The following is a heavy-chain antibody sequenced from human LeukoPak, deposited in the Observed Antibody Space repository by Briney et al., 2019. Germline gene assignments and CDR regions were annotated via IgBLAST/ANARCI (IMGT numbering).Heavy chain of an antibody. V-gene: IGHV3-11*01. CDR1: GFTFSDYY. J-gene: IGHJ5*02. Sequence: GGSLRLSCAASGFTFSDYYMSWIRQAPGKGLEWVSYISSSGSSIYYADSVKGRFTISRDNAKNSLYLQMNSLRAEDTAVYYCARAVPGPGAILWFDPWGQGTLVTVSS. CDR3: ARAVPGPGAILWFDP. CDR2: ISSSGSSI. D-gene: IGHD2-2*02.